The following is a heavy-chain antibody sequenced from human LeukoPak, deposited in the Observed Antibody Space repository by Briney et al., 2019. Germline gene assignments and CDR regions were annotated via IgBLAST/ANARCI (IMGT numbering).Heavy chain of an antibody. V-gene: IGHV3-23*01. D-gene: IGHD3-22*01. J-gene: IGHJ5*02. CDR1: GFTYSSYA. CDR3: AKDKMIVVVMWFDP. CDR2: ISGSGGST. Sequence: GGSLRLSCAASGFTYSSYAISWVRQAPGKGLEWVSAISGSGGSTYYADSVKGRFTISRDNSKNTLYLQLNSLSAEDTAVYYRAKDKMIVVVMWFDPWGQGTLVTVSS.